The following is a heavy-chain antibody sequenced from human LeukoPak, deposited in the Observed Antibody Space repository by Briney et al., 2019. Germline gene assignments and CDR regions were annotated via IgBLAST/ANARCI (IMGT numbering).Heavy chain of an antibody. CDR1: GFTFSTYA. V-gene: IGHV3-64*01. CDR2: ISSNGGST. CDR3: ARRGSYYGGSMDY. J-gene: IGHJ4*02. Sequence: GGSLRLSCAASGFTFSTYAMHWVRQAPGKGLEYVSAISSNGGSTYYANSVKGRFTISRDNSKNTLYLHMGSLRAEDMAVYYCARRGSYYGGSMDYWGQGTLVTVSS. D-gene: IGHD1-26*01.